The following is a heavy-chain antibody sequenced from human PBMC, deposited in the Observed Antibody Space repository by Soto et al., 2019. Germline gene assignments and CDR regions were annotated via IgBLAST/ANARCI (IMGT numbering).Heavy chain of an antibody. CDR3: ASGWGSYRYGDY. CDR1: GFTFSSYW. D-gene: IGHD3-16*02. J-gene: IGHJ4*02. CDR2: IKQDGSEK. V-gene: IGHV3-7*03. Sequence: EVQLVESGGGLVQPGGSLRLSCAASGFTFSSYWMSWVRQAPGKGLEWVANIKQDGSEKYYVDSVKGRFTISRDNAKNSLYLQMNRLRAEDTAVYYCASGWGSYRYGDYWGQGTLVTVSS.